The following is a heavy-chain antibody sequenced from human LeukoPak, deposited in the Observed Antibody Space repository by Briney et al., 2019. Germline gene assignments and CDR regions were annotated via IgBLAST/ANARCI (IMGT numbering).Heavy chain of an antibody. CDR3: ARENLEYGDYAIDY. J-gene: IGHJ4*02. CDR2: IDRDGVT. CDR1: GFIFSKYD. D-gene: IGHD4-17*01. V-gene: IGHV3-13*01. Sequence: GGSLRLSCAASGFIFSKYDMHWVRQVTGKGLEWVSGIDRDGVTYYSGSVKGRFTSSRENAKNSLDLQMNTLRAGDTGVYYCARENLEYGDYAIDYWGQGILVIVPS.